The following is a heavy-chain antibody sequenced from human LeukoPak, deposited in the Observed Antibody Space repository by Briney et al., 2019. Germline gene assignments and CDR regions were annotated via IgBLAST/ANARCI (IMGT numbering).Heavy chain of an antibody. J-gene: IGHJ4*02. CDR2: IIPIFGTA. CDR1: GGTFSSYA. CDR3: ARGTYSSSWSYYFDY. D-gene: IGHD6-13*01. Sequence: GASVKLSCKASGGTFSSYAISWVRQASGQGLEWMGGIIPIFGTATYAQKFQGRVTITTDESTSTAYMELSSLRSEDTAVYYCARGTYSSSWSYYFDYWGQGTLVTVSS. V-gene: IGHV1-69*05.